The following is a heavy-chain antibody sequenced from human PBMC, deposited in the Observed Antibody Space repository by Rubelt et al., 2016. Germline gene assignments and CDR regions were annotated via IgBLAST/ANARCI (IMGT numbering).Heavy chain of an antibody. Sequence: EVQLLESGGGLVQPGGSLRLSCAASGFTFSTYGMTWVRQAPGKGLEWVSAISGSGGSTYYADSVKGRFTISRDNSKNTLYLQMNSLRAEDTAVYYWANDRWELRNGGWFDPWGQGTVVTVSS. CDR3: ANDRWELRNGGWFDP. CDR2: ISGSGGST. CDR1: GFTFSTYG. J-gene: IGHJ5*02. D-gene: IGHD1-26*01. V-gene: IGHV3-23*01.